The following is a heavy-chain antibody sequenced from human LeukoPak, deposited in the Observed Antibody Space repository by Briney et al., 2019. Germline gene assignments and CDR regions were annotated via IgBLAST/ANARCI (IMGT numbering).Heavy chain of an antibody. Sequence: GGSLRLSCAASGFTFSSYSMNWVRQAPGKGLEWVSYISSSSSTIYYADSVKGRFTISRDNAKNSLYLQMNSLGDEDTAVYYCARDPTGYDFWSGYYRAGFDYWGQGTLVTVSS. D-gene: IGHD3-3*01. J-gene: IGHJ4*02. CDR1: GFTFSSYS. CDR3: ARDPTGYDFWSGYYRAGFDY. V-gene: IGHV3-48*02. CDR2: ISSSSSTI.